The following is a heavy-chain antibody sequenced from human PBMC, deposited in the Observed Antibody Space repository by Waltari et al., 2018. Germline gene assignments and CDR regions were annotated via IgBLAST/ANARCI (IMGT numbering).Heavy chain of an antibody. CDR1: GYSISSGYY. CDR2: IYHSGST. J-gene: IGHJ4*02. CDR3: ARHGVVRLALSLDY. V-gene: IGHV4-38-2*01. Sequence: QVQLQESGPGLVKPSETLSLTCAVSGYSISSGYYWGWIRQPPGKGLEWIGSIYHSGSTYYNPSLKSRVTISVDTSKNQFSLKLSSVTAADTAVYYCARHGVVRLALSLDYWGQGTLVTVSS. D-gene: IGHD3-16*01.